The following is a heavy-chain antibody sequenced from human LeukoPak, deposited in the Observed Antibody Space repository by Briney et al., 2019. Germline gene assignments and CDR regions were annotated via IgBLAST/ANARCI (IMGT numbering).Heavy chain of an antibody. V-gene: IGHV4-34*01. J-gene: IGHJ3*02. Sequence: SETLSLTCAVYGGSFSGYSWNWIRQPPVKGLEWIGEINHSGGTNYNSSLKSRVTISVDTSKKQFSLKLSSVTAADTAVYYCARDRGSITISRGAFDIWGQGTMVTVSS. D-gene: IGHD3-9*01. CDR3: ARDRGSITISRGAFDI. CDR2: INHSGGT. CDR1: GGSFSGYS.